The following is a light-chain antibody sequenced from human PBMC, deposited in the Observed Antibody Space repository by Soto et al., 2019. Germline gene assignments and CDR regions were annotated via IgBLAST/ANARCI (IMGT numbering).Light chain of an antibody. CDR1: QSINSW. Sequence: DIQMTQSPSTLSASVGDRVTITCRASQSINSWLAWYQQKPGKGPTLLIYRASRLESGVPSRFSGSGSGTEFALTISSLQPADFATSYCQQYETYSGTCGQGTKVDIK. V-gene: IGKV1-5*03. J-gene: IGKJ1*01. CDR3: QQYETYSGT. CDR2: RAS.